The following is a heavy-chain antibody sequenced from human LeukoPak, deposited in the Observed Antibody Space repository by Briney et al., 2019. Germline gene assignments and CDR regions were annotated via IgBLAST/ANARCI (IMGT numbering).Heavy chain of an antibody. CDR3: ARDKGSGRVQLWSYFDY. CDR1: GYTFTSYG. J-gene: IGHJ4*02. V-gene: IGHV1-18*01. CDR2: ISAYNGNT. D-gene: IGHD5-18*01. Sequence: ASVKVSCKASGYTFTSYGISWVRQAPGQGLEWMGWISAYNGNTNYAQKLQGRVTMTTDTSTSTAYMELRSLRSDDTAVYYCARDKGSGRVQLWSYFDYWGQGTLVTVSS.